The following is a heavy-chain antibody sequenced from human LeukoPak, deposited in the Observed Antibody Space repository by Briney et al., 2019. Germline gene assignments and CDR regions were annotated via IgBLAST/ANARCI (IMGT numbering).Heavy chain of an antibody. D-gene: IGHD6-13*01. J-gene: IGHJ4*02. CDR3: AKGIRTSSWYCFDY. Sequence: GGSLRLSCAASGFTFSSYAMSWVRQAPGKGLEWVSAISGSGGSTYYADSVKGRFIISRDNSKNTLYLQMNSLKAEDTAVYYCAKGIRTSSWYCFDYWGQGTLVSVSS. CDR2: ISGSGGST. CDR1: GFTFSSYA. V-gene: IGHV3-23*01.